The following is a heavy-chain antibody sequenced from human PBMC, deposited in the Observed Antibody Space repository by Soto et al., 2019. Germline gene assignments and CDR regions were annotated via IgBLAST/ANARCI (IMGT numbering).Heavy chain of an antibody. CDR2: ISGSGGST. V-gene: IGHV3-23*01. CDR1: GFTVSSYW. J-gene: IGHJ4*02. CDR3: AKENGYSSSWFEFDY. Sequence: GGSLSLSCAASGFTVSSYWMSWVRQAPGKGLEWVSAISGSGGSTYYADSVKGRFTISRDNSKNTLYLQMNSLRAEDTAVYYCAKENGYSSSWFEFDYWGQGTLVTVSS. D-gene: IGHD6-13*01.